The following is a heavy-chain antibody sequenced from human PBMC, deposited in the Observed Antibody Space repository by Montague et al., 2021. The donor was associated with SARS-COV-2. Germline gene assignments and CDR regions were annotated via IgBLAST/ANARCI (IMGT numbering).Heavy chain of an antibody. D-gene: IGHD5-12*01. CDR3: ARRGYSGYDYHLLVDY. CDR2: MYYDGSP. CDR1: GGSISIYY. Sequence: SETLSLTCTVSGGSISIYYWSWIRQPPGKGLEWIGYMYYDGSPKXNPSLRGRVTISVDKSKNRCSLKLSSVAAADTAVYYCARRGYSGYDYHLLVDYWGQGTLVTASS. J-gene: IGHJ4*02. V-gene: IGHV4-59*08.